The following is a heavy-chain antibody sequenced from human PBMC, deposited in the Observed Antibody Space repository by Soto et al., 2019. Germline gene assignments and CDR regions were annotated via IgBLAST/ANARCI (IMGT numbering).Heavy chain of an antibody. J-gene: IGHJ4*02. CDR1: GFTFSSSA. V-gene: IGHV1-58*01. Sequence: SVKVSCKXSGFTFSSSAVQWVRRARGQRLEWIGWIVVGSGNTDYAQKFQERVTITRDMSTSTAYMELSSLRSEDTAVYYCAADKGYSYGYGTYWGQGTLVTVSS. CDR3: AADKGYSYGYGTY. CDR2: IVVGSGNT. D-gene: IGHD5-18*01.